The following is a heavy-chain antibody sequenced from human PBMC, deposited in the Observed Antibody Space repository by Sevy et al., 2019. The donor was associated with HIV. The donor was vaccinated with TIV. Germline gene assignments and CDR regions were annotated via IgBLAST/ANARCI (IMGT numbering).Heavy chain of an antibody. Sequence: GGSLRLSCAVSGFTFNNAWMNWVRQAPGTGLQWVGLIKSKIDGETTDYAAPVKGRFTISRDDSKNTLYLQKNSLKIDGTSVYYCATSLDDDCSGPFEYLGPATLVTVSS. D-gene: IGHD2-15*01. V-gene: IGHV3-15*01. CDR1: GFTFNNAW. CDR3: ATSLDDDCSGPFEY. CDR2: IKSKIDGETT. J-gene: IGHJ4*02.